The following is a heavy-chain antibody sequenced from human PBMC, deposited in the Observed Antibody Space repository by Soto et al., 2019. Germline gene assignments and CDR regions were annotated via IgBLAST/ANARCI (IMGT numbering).Heavy chain of an antibody. J-gene: IGHJ6*02. V-gene: IGHV1-69*13. CDR3: ARAALPPLYSSSWYGNYYYGMDV. Sequence: GASVKVSCKASGRTFSSYAISCVRQAPGQVLEWMGGIIPIFGTANYAQKFQGRVTITADESTSTAYMELSSLRSEDTAVYYCARAALPPLYSSSWYGNYYYGMDVWGQGTTVTVSS. CDR2: IIPIFGTA. CDR1: GRTFSSYA. D-gene: IGHD6-13*01.